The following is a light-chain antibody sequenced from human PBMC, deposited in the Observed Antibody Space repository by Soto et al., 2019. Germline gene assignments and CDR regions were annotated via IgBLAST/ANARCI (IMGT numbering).Light chain of an antibody. J-gene: IGKJ4*01. CDR2: SAS. CDR3: QKYNSAPRT. V-gene: IGKV1-27*01. CDR1: QAISTY. Sequence: DIQMTQSPSSLSASVGDRVTITCRASQAISTYLAWYQQKPGKVPQLLIYSASTLQSGVPTRFSRSGSGTDFTLTISRLQPEDVATYYCQKYNSAPRTFGGGTKVEMK.